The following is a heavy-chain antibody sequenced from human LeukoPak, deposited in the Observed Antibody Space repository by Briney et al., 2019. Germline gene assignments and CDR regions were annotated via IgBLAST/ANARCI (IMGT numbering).Heavy chain of an antibody. CDR2: ISSSSSYI. D-gene: IGHD3-22*01. V-gene: IGHV3-21*01. J-gene: IGHJ4*02. Sequence: GGSLRLSCAASGFTFSSYSMNWVRQAPGKGLEWVSSISSSSSYIYYADSVKGRFTISRDNAKNSLYLQMNSLRAEDTAVYYCARDSTYYYDSSGYPPDYGGQGTLVTVSS. CDR3: ARDSTYYYDSSGYPPDY. CDR1: GFTFSSYS.